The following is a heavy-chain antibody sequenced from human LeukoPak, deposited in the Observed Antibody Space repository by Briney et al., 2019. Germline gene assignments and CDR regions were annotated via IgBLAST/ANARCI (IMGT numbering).Heavy chain of an antibody. CDR1: GSTFSSYA. CDR3: AKDFPGGYYSEDAFDI. Sequence: GGSLRLSCAASGSTFSSYAMSWVRQAPGKGLEWVSAISGSGGSTYYADSVKGRFTISRDNSKNTLYLQMNSLRAEDTAVYYCAKDFPGGYYSEDAFDIWGQGTMVTVSS. D-gene: IGHD1-26*01. J-gene: IGHJ3*02. CDR2: ISGSGGST. V-gene: IGHV3-23*01.